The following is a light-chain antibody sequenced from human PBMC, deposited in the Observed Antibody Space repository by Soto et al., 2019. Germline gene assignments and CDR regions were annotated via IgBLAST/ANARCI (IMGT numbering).Light chain of an antibody. CDR2: WAS. V-gene: IGKV4-1*01. Sequence: DILITQSPNSLAVSLDDGATISCRSSQSVLYSSNNKNYLAWYQQKRGQPPKVXIYWASTRESGVPDRFSGSGSGTDFTLTINSLQAEDVAVYYCQQYYNSPLTFGGGTKVDIK. CDR3: QQYYNSPLT. J-gene: IGKJ4*01. CDR1: QSVLYSSNNKNY.